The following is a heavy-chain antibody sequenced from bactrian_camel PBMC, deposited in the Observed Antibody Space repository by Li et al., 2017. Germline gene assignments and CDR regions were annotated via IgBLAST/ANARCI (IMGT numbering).Heavy chain of an antibody. J-gene: IGHJ6*01. CDR3: AAQDGPYCSDYDGPNDFDY. Sequence: QVQLVESGGGSVQAGGSLRLSCSVSIVGSNRNTLGWFRQTSGQKREGVAGIEFGGNTYYAESVKGRFRIFRDNAKTTLYLQMNSLKLEDTAMYYCAAQDGPYCSDYDGPNDFDYWGQGTQVTVS. CDR2: IEFGGNT. D-gene: IGHD4*01. CDR1: IVGSNRNT. V-gene: IGHV3S53*01.